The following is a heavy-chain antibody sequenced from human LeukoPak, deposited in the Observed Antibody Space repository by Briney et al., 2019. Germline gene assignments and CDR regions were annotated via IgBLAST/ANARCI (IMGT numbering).Heavy chain of an antibody. J-gene: IGHJ4*02. CDR2: ISSSGSTI. V-gene: IGHV3-48*03. CDR3: ARDRVGATTGY. CDR1: GFTFSSYE. Sequence: GGSLRLSCAASGFTFSSYEMNWVRQVPGKGLEWVSYISSSGSTIYYADSVKGRFTISRDNAKNSLYLQMNSLRAEDTAVYYCARDRVGATTGYWGQGTLVTVSS. D-gene: IGHD1-26*01.